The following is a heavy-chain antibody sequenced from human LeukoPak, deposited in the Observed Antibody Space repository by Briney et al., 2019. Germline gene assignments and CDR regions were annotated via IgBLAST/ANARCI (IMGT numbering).Heavy chain of an antibody. D-gene: IGHD2-15*01. CDR2: IYHSGST. CDR1: GYSISSGYF. Sequence: SETLSLTCTVSGYSISSGYFWGWIRQPPGKGLEWIGSIYHSGSTYYNPSLKSRITISADTSKNQFSLTLSSVIAADTAVYYCASRQGGVVVSATLFDYWGQGTLVTVSS. CDR3: ASRQGGVVVSATLFDY. V-gene: IGHV4-38-2*02. J-gene: IGHJ4*02.